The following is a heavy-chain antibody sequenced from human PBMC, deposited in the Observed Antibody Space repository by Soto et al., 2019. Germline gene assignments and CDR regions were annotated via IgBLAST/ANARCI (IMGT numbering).Heavy chain of an antibody. CDR1: GSTFSGYT. CDR2: ITPILGVV. J-gene: IGHJ2*01. Sequence: QVQLAQSGAEVRKPGSSVNVSCKTSGSTFSGYTVNWVRQAPGQGLEWMGRITPILGVVHYAQKFQGRVTITADRSTTTVYIIMRSLRPEDTAVYFCASGHYGDYHSYWYFDFWGRGTLVSV. CDR3: ASGHYGDYHSYWYFDF. D-gene: IGHD4-17*01. V-gene: IGHV1-69*02.